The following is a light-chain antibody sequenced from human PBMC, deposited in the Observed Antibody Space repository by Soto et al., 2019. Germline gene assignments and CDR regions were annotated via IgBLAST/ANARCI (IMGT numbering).Light chain of an antibody. CDR3: QQYNTYST. V-gene: IGKV1-5*01. CDR1: QSISRW. Sequence: NHMTHSPSTLSASVKDRVTITCRASQSISRWLAWYQQKPGKAPKALIYDASTLRSGVPSRFSGGGSGTEFTLTISSLQPDDFATYYCQQYNTYSTFGQGTRLEIK. CDR2: DAS. J-gene: IGKJ5*01.